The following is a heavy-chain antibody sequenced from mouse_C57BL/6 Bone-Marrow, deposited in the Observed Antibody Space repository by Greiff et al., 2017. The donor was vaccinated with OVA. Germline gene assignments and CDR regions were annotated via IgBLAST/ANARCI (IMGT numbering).Heavy chain of an antibody. CDR2: INPSSGYT. CDR1: GYTFTSYW. J-gene: IGHJ2*01. D-gene: IGHD1-1*01. V-gene: IGHV1-7*01. CDR3: ARAPYYYGKDFDY. Sequence: VQGVESGAELAKPGASVKLSCKASGYTFTSYWMHWVKQRPGQGLEWIGYINPSSGYTKYNQKFKDKATLTADKSSSTAYMQLSSLTYEDSAVYYCARAPYYYGKDFDYWGQGTTLTVSS.